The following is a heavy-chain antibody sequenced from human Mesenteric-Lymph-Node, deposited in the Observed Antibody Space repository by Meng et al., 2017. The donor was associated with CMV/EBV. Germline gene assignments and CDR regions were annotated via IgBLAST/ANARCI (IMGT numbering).Heavy chain of an antibody. D-gene: IGHD3-16*02. V-gene: IGHV3-21*01. CDR3: ARDRLEGDFSGPGY. Sequence: GESLKISCAVSGFTFTKYDMSWVRQAPGKGPEWVSSISSRSISIYYSDSVRGRFTISRDDAKNSLYLQMDSLRAEDTAVYYCARDRLEGDFSGPGYWGQGTLVTVSS. CDR2: ISSRSISI. CDR1: GFTFTKYD. J-gene: IGHJ4*02.